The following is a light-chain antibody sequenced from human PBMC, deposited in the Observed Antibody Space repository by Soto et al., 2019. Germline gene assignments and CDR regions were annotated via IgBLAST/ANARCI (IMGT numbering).Light chain of an antibody. CDR1: QSISSW. CDR2: DAS. J-gene: IGKJ2*01. CDR3: QQYNSFPQT. Sequence: DIQMTQSPSTLSASVGDRVTITCRASQSISSWLAWYQQKPGKAPKFLIYDASSLESGVPSRFSGSGSGTEFTLTIRSLQPDDFATYYCQQYNSFPQTFGQGTKLEIK. V-gene: IGKV1-5*01.